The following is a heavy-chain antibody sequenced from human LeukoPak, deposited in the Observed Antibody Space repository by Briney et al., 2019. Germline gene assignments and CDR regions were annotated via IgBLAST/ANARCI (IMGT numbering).Heavy chain of an antibody. CDR1: GFTFSGSA. V-gene: IGHV3-73*01. D-gene: IGHD3-22*01. CDR2: IRSKANSYAT. CDR3: TRQNYYDSSGLDAFDI. Sequence: GXSLRLSCAASGFTFSGSAMHWVRQASGKGLEWVGRIRSKANSYATAYAASVKGRFTISRDDSKNTAYLQMNSLKTEDTAVYYCTRQNYYDSSGLDAFDIWGQGTMVTVSS. J-gene: IGHJ3*02.